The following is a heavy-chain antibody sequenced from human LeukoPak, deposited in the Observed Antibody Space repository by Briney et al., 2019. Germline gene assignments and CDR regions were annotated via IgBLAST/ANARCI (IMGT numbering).Heavy chain of an antibody. CDR3: ARDRLTYYYDSSGYGMDV. Sequence: SETLSLTCTGSGGSISSYYWSWIRQPPGKGLEWIGYIYYSGSTNYSPSLKSRVTISVDTSKNQFSLKLSSVTAADTAVYYCARDRLTYYYDSSGYGMDVWGQGTTVTVSS. D-gene: IGHD3-22*01. J-gene: IGHJ6*02. CDR1: GGSISSYY. V-gene: IGHV4-59*01. CDR2: IYYSGST.